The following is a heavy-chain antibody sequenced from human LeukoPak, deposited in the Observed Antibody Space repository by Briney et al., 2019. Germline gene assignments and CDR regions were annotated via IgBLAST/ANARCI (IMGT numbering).Heavy chain of an antibody. CDR3: ARDVLLVVGYSSGWYFDY. CDR2: ISAYNGNT. D-gene: IGHD6-19*01. J-gene: IGHJ4*02. V-gene: IGHV1-18*01. Sequence: ASVNVSCTAFGYTFTSYGISWVRQAPGQGLEWMGWISAYNGNTNYAQKLQGRVTMTTDTSTSTAYMELRSLRSDDTAVYYCARDVLLVVGYSSGWYFDYWGQGTLVTVSS. CDR1: GYTFTSYG.